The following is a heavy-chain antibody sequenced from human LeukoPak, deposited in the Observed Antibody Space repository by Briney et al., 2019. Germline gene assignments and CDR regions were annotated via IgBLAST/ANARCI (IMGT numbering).Heavy chain of an antibody. CDR1: GYTFTSYG. Sequence: ASVKVSCKASGYTFTSYGISWVRQAPGQGLEWMGWISAYNGNTNYAQKFQGRVTMTEDTSTDTAYMELSSLRSEDTAVYYCATDFEGYWGQGTLVTVSS. V-gene: IGHV1-18*01. D-gene: IGHD3-9*01. J-gene: IGHJ4*02. CDR3: ATDFEGY. CDR2: ISAYNGNT.